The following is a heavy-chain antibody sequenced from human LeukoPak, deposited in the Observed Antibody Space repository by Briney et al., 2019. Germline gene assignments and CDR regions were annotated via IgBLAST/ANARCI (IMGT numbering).Heavy chain of an antibody. V-gene: IGHV4-39*01. J-gene: IGHJ3*02. D-gene: IGHD2-2*01. CDR2: INYSGST. CDR1: GDSISSSSYY. CDR3: TLIVPAANGGNDAFDI. Sequence: SETLSLTCTVSGDSISSSSYYWGWIRQPPGKGLEWIGIINYSGSTHYNPSLKSRVTISVDTSKNQFSLKLSSVTAADTAVYYCTLIVPAANGGNDAFDIWGQGTMVTVSS.